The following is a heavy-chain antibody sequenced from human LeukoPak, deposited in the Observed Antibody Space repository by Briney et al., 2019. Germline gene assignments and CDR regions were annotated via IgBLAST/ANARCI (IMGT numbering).Heavy chain of an antibody. J-gene: IGHJ4*02. CDR2: INPSGGST. CDR3: ARGVGMAQQPFYFDY. V-gene: IGHV1-46*01. Sequence: ASVKVSCKASGYTFTSYYMHWVRQAPGQGLEWMGIINPSGGSTSYAQKFQGRVTMTRDTSTSTAYMELRSLKSDDTAVYYCARGVGMAQQPFYFDYWGQGTLVTVSS. CDR1: GYTFTSYY. D-gene: IGHD6-13*01.